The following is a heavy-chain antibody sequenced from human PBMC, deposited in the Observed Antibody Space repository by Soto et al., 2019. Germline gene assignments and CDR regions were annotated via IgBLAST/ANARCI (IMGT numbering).Heavy chain of an antibody. D-gene: IGHD1-26*01. J-gene: IGHJ6*02. CDR2: ISSSSSYI. Sequence: GGSLRLSCAASGFTFSSYSMNWVRQAPGKGLEWVSSISSSSSYIYYADSVKGRFTISRDNAKNSLYLQMNSLRAEDTAVYYCARRGVGRSWPYYYYGMDVWGQGTTVTV. CDR3: ARRGVGRSWPYYYYGMDV. V-gene: IGHV3-21*01. CDR1: GFTFSSYS.